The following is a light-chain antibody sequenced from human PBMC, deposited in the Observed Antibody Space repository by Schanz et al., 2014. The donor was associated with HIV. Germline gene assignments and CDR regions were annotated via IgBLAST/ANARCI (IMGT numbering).Light chain of an antibody. Sequence: EIVMTQSPATLYVSPGERATLSCRASQSVSSSYLAWYQQKPGQAPRLLIYGASSRATGIPDRFSGSGSGTDFTLTISRLEPEDYAVYYCQQYGSPPWTFGQGTKVEIK. V-gene: IGKV3-20*01. CDR3: QQYGSPPWT. J-gene: IGKJ1*01. CDR1: QSVSSSY. CDR2: GAS.